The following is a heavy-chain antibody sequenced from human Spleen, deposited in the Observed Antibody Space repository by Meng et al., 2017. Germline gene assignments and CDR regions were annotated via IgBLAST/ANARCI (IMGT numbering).Heavy chain of an antibody. V-gene: IGHV4-61*01. Sequence: SVQGLVKPSQPLSLPCPGAGGSVSSGSYYWSWIRQPPGKGLEWIGYIYYSGSTNYNPSLKSRVTISVDTSKNQFSLKLSSVTAADTAVYYCARLNYYDSSGYPSWGQGTLVTVPQ. CDR3: ARLNYYDSSGYPS. CDR1: GGSVSSGSYY. CDR2: IYYSGST. D-gene: IGHD3-22*01. J-gene: IGHJ5*02.